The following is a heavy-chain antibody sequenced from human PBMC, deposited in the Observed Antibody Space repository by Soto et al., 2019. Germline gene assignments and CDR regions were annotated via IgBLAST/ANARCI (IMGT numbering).Heavy chain of an antibody. J-gene: IGHJ3*01. CDR1: GFTFRNYG. D-gene: IGHD3-22*01. Sequence: PGGSLRLSCAASGFTFRNYGMNWVRQAPGKRLEWVSYIGIGSSTKYYADSVKGRFTNSRDNAKNSLYLQMNSLRAEDTAVYYCARDQLYYNDISGRPLNAFDVWGQGTMVTVSS. CDR3: ARDQLYYNDISGRPLNAFDV. CDR2: IGIGSSTK. V-gene: IGHV3-48*01.